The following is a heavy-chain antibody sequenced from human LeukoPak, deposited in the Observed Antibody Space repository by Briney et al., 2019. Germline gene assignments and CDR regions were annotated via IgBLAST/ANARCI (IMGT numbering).Heavy chain of an antibody. CDR3: ARGYCSGGSCYDY. J-gene: IGHJ4*02. CDR2: IKQDGSEK. Sequence: PGGSLRLSCAASGFTFSSYWMSWVRQAPGKGLEWVANIKQDGSEKYYVDSVKGRFTISRDNAKNSLYLQMNSLRAEDTAVYYCARGYCSGGSCYDYWGQGTLVTVSS. V-gene: IGHV3-7*04. D-gene: IGHD2-15*01. CDR1: GFTFSSYW.